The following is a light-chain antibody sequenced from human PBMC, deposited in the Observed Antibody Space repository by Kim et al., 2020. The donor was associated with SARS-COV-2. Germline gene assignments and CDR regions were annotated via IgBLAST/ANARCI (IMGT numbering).Light chain of an antibody. CDR1: QSVGSNY. CDR3: QEYTSSPPYT. CDR2: GAS. Sequence: SPGERATLSCRASQSVGSNYLAWYQQNPGQAPSLLIYGASNRATGIPVRFGGSGSGTDFTLTIARLEPEDFAVYYCQEYTSSPPYTFGQGTKLEI. J-gene: IGKJ2*01. V-gene: IGKV3-20*01.